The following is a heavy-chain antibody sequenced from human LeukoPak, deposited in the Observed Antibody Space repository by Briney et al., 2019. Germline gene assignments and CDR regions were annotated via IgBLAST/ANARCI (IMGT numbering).Heavy chain of an antibody. CDR1: GFTFSNYL. V-gene: IGHV3-48*01. Sequence: GSLRLSCVGSGFTFSNYLMNWVLQAPGKGLEWVSFISSTGGTIYYADAVKGRFTVSRDNAKNSLLLQMNSLRAEDTALYYCARGYSRAAFDIWGQGTMVTVSS. CDR3: ARGYSRAAFDI. D-gene: IGHD2-15*01. CDR2: ISSTGGTI. J-gene: IGHJ3*02.